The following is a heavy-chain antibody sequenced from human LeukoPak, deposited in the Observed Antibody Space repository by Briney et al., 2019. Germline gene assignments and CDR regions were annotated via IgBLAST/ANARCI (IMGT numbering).Heavy chain of an antibody. V-gene: IGHV3-53*01. CDR1: GFTVSSNY. Sequence: GGSLRLSCAASGFTVSSNYMSWVRQAPGKGPEWVSVIYSGGSTYYADSVKGRFTISRDNSKNTLYLQMNSLRAEDTAVYYCNPQYLSGWHMGGFDYWGQGTLVTVSS. J-gene: IGHJ4*02. CDR3: NPQYLSGWHMGGFDY. CDR2: IYSGGST. D-gene: IGHD6-19*01.